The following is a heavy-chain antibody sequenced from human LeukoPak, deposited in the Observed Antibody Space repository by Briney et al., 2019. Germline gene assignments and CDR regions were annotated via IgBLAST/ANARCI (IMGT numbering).Heavy chain of an antibody. CDR3: ARDKRCSGGSCYLWDY. CDR1: GFTFSDYY. J-gene: IGHJ4*02. CDR2: ISSSGSTI. V-gene: IGHV3-11*01. D-gene: IGHD2-15*01. Sequence: GGSLRLSCAASGFTFSDYYMSWIRQAPGKGLEWVSYISSSGSTIYYADSVKGRFTISRDNAKNSLYLQMNSLRAEDTAVYYCARDKRCSGGSCYLWDYWGQGTLVTVSS.